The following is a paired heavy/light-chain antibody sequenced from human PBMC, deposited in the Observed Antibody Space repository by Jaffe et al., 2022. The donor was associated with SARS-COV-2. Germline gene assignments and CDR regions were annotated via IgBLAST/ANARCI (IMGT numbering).Heavy chain of an antibody. CDR3: AKSPLRGSGSYSPDY. V-gene: IGHV3-23*04. D-gene: IGHD3-10*01. CDR1: GFTFSSYA. CDR2: ISGSGGST. Sequence: EVQLVESGGDLVQPGGSLRLSCAASGFTFSSYAMSWVRQAPGKGLEWVAAISGSGGSTYYADSVKGRFTVSRDNSVDTLYLQMSSLRAEDTAVYYCAKSPLRGSGSYSPDYWGQGTLVTVSS. J-gene: IGHJ4*02.
Light chain of an antibody. J-gene: IGLJ3*02. CDR1: SGSVSTNSY. V-gene: IGLV8-61*01. Sequence: QTVVTQEPSFSVSPGGTVTLTCVLNSGSVSTNSYPSWYQQTPGQAPRTLIYSTNTRSSGVPDRFSGSILGNKAALTITGAQADDESDYYCALYIGSGVWVFGGGTKLTVL. CDR3: ALYIGSGVWV. CDR2: STN.